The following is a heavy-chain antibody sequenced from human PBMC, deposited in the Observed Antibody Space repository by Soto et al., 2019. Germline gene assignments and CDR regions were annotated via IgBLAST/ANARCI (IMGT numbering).Heavy chain of an antibody. Sequence: QVQLVQSGAEVKKPGASVKISCKASGYTFTRYTMNWVRQAPGQRREWMGWINPDNGNTKSSQKFQDRVIITRDTSASTAYMDLSSLRSEDTAVYYCARCIATGQLDPWGQGTLVTVSS. J-gene: IGHJ5*02. CDR1: GYTFTRYT. CDR3: ARCIATGQLDP. CDR2: INPDNGNT. D-gene: IGHD2-15*01. V-gene: IGHV1-3*01.